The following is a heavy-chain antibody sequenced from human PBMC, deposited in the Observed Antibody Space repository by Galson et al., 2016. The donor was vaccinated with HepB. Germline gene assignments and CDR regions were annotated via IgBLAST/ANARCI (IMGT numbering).Heavy chain of an antibody. Sequence: SLRLSCATSGFIFSNYGIHWVRQPPGKGLEWVAIIWHDGSNEYYADSVKGRFTISRDNSRNTLYLQMSNVSADDTAVYYCARDRSYNYGNPLDYWGKGTLVTVSS. CDR3: ARDRSYNYGNPLDY. CDR2: IWHDGSNE. D-gene: IGHD5-24*01. CDR1: GFIFSNYG. J-gene: IGHJ4*02. V-gene: IGHV3-33*01.